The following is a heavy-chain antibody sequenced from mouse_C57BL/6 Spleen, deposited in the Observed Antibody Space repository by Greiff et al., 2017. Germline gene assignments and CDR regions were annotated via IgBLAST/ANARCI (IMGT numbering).Heavy chain of an antibody. Sequence: EVKLVESGGGLVKPGGSLKLSCAASGFTFSSYAMSWVRQTPEKRLEWVATISDGGSYTYYPDNVKGRFTISRDNAKNNLYLQMSHLKSEDTAMYYCARRPRGYFDYWGQGTTRTVSS. J-gene: IGHJ2*01. CDR1: GFTFSSYA. V-gene: IGHV5-4*03. CDR3: ARRPRGYFDY. CDR2: ISDGGSYT. D-gene: IGHD6-1*01.